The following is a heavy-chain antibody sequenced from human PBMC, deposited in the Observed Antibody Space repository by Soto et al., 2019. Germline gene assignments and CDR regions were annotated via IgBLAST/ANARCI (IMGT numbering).Heavy chain of an antibody. D-gene: IGHD3-3*01. Sequence: ASVKVSCKTSGYTFTGYYIHWVRQAPGQGLEWMGWINPNSGGTNYAQKFQGRVTMTRDTSISTAYMELSRLRSDDTAVYYCASLGWGYDHYYYVMDVWGQGATVTVSS. CDR1: GYTFTGYY. CDR3: ASLGWGYDHYYYVMDV. J-gene: IGHJ6*02. V-gene: IGHV1-2*02. CDR2: INPNSGGT.